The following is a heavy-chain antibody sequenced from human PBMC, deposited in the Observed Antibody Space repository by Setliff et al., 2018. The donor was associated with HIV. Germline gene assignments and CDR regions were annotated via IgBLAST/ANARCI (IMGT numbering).Heavy chain of an antibody. V-gene: IGHV1-2*06. CDR3: ARGADHFDTSGYYSFFDP. J-gene: IGHJ5*02. CDR2: ISPDIGDT. Sequence: ASVKVSCKASGYTFNDNYIHWLRQAPGQGLEWMGRISPDIGDTNYAQMFHGRVTMTRDTSISTAYMELSSLKSDDTAVSYCARGADHFDTSGYYSFFDPWGQGTLVTVSS. D-gene: IGHD3-22*01. CDR1: GYTFNDNY.